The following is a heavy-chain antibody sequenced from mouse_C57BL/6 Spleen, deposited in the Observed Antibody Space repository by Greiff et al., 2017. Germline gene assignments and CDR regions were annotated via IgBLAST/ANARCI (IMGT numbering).Heavy chain of an antibody. Sequence: QVQLQQPGAELVRPGSSVKLSCKASGYTFTSYWMHWVKQRPIQGLEWIGNIDPSDSETHYTQKFQDKATLTVDKSSSTAYLQLSSLTSEDSAVYYCARGPFAYWGQGTLVTVSA. V-gene: IGHV1-52*01. J-gene: IGHJ3*01. CDR1: GYTFTSYW. D-gene: IGHD3-3*01. CDR2: IDPSDSET. CDR3: ARGPFAY.